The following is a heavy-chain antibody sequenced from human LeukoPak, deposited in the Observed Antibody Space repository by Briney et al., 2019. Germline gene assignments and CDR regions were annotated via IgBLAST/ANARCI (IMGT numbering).Heavy chain of an antibody. D-gene: IGHD2-2*01. J-gene: IGHJ2*01. CDR1: GFTFSSYG. CDR3: AKAPGYCSSTSCYGGYWYFDL. V-gene: IGHV3-30*02. Sequence: GGSLRLSCAASGFTFSSYGMHWVRQAPGKGLEWVAFIRYDGSNKYYADSVKGRFTISRDNSKNTLYLQMNSLRAEDTAVYYCAKAPGYCSSTSCYGGYWYFDLWGRGTLVTVSS. CDR2: IRYDGSNK.